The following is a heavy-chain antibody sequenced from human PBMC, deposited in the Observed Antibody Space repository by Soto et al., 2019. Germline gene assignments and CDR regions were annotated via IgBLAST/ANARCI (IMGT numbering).Heavy chain of an antibody. V-gene: IGHV4-34*01. J-gene: IGHJ5*02. D-gene: IGHD3-10*01. Sequence: SETLSLTCAVYGGSFSGYYWSWIRQPPGRGLEWIGEINHSGTTNNNPSLKSRVTISVDTSKNQFSLKVSSVTAADTAVYYCARRTAGGSEXYYNSWFDPWGQGTLVTVSS. CDR1: GGSFSGYY. CDR2: INHSGTT. CDR3: ARRTAGGSEXYYNSWFDP.